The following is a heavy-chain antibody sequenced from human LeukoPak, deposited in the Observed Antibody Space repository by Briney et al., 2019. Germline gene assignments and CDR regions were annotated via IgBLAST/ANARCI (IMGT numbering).Heavy chain of an antibody. D-gene: IGHD2-2*01. CDR2: IYYSGST. CDR3: VRVYCSSTSWFVSFFDW. J-gene: IGHJ4*02. CDR1: GGSISSHY. V-gene: IGHV4-59*11. Sequence: PSETLSLTCTVSGGSISSHYCSWIRQPPGKGLEWIGYIYYSGSTNYNPSLKSRVDISVDKCKIQLSLEMSSVTAAETGVYYCVRVYCSSTSWFVSFFDWWGQGTLVTV.